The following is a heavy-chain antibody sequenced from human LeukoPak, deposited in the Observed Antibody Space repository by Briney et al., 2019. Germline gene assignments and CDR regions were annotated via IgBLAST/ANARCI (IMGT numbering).Heavy chain of an antibody. CDR2: IYYSGST. D-gene: IGHD3-9*01. CDR3: ARQMLRYFDWLDY. J-gene: IGHJ4*02. CDR1: GGSISSSSYY. V-gene: IGHV4-39*01. Sequence: SETLSLTCTVSGGSISSSSYYWGWLRQPPGTGLEWIGCIYYSGSTYYNPSLKSRVTISVNTSKNQFSLKLSSVTAADPAVYYCARQMLRYFDWLDYWGQGTLVTVSS.